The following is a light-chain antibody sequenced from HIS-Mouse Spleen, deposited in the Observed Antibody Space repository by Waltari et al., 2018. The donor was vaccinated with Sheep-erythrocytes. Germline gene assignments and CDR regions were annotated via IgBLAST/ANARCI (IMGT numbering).Light chain of an antibody. CDR1: SSAVGGYHY. V-gene: IGLV2-11*01. CDR2: DVR. J-gene: IGLJ1*01. Sequence: QSALTQPRSVSGSPGQSVTISCPGTSSAVGGYHYVSWYQQHPGKAPKLMIYDVRKRPSGGPDRFSGSKSGNTASLTISGLQAEDEADYYCCSYAGSYNHVFATGTKVTVL. CDR3: CSYAGSYNHV.